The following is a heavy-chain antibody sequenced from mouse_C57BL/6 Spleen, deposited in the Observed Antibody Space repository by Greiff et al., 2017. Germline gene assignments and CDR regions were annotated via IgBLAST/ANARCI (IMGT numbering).Heavy chain of an antibody. J-gene: IGHJ4*01. CDR1: GFTFSDYG. CDR2: ISSGSSTI. CDR3: ARPRYYGNYGGSYAIDY. D-gene: IGHD2-1*01. V-gene: IGHV5-17*01. Sequence: EVKLMESGGGLVKPGGSLKLSCAASGFTFSDYGMHWVRQAPEKGLEWVAYISSGSSTIYYADTVKGRFTIARDNAKNTLFLQMTSLRSEDTAMYYCARPRYYGNYGGSYAIDYWGQGTSVTVSS.